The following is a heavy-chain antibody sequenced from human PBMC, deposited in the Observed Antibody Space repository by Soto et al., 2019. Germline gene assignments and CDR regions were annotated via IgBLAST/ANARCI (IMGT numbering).Heavy chain of an antibody. J-gene: IGHJ6*02. CDR2: IYYSGST. Sequence: SETLSLTCTVSGGSISSGGYYWSWIRQHPGKGLEWIGYIYYSGSTYYNPSLKSRVTISVDTSKNQFSLKLSSVTAADTAVYYCARDRMSGQWLDYYYYYGMDVWGQGTTVTVPS. V-gene: IGHV4-31*03. CDR3: ARDRMSGQWLDYYYYYGMDV. CDR1: GGSISSGGYY. D-gene: IGHD6-19*01.